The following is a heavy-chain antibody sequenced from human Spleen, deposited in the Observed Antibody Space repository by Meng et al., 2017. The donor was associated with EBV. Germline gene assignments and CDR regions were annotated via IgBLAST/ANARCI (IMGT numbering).Heavy chain of an antibody. CDR3: ARDRVETHLDY. Sequence: GQLLESGGGLVQPGGSLRLSCAASGFTFSSYAMSWVRQAPGKGLEWVAAISQDGSNKHYADAVKGRFTISRDNSKNTLYLQMNSLRVEDTAVYYCARDRVETHLDYWGQGTLVTVSS. D-gene: IGHD2-15*01. CDR1: GFTFSSYA. V-gene: IGHV3-30*04. CDR2: ISQDGSNK. J-gene: IGHJ4*02.